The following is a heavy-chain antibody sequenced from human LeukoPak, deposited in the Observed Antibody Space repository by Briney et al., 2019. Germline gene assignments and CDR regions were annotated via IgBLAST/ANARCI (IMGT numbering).Heavy chain of an antibody. D-gene: IGHD3-22*01. CDR2: IRFDGSDK. CDR3: AKGNTMIEI. CDR1: GFTFSSYG. J-gene: IGHJ1*01. Sequence: PGGSLRLSCAASGFTFSSYGMHWVRQAPGKGLEWVAFIRFDGSDKYYVDSVKGRFTISIDNSKNTLYLQMNSLRPEDTAVYYCAKGNTMIEIWGPGTLFTVSS. V-gene: IGHV3-30*02.